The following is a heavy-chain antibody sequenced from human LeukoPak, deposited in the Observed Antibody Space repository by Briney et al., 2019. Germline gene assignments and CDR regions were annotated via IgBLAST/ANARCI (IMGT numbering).Heavy chain of an antibody. CDR3: ARGLPSYGDYVDYYFYMDV. Sequence: SATLSLTCTVSGDSISGFYWSWIRQPAAKGLQWIVCISTSGSTNYNPSLKSRVTMSVDRSTNEFSLTVRSVTAADTALYYCARGLPSYGDYVDYYFYMDVWGKGTTVTVSS. D-gene: IGHD4-17*01. V-gene: IGHV4-4*07. CDR1: GDSISGFY. J-gene: IGHJ6*03. CDR2: ISTSGST.